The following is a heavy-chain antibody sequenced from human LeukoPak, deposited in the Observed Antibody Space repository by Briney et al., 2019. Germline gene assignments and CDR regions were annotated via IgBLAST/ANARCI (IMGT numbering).Heavy chain of an antibody. J-gene: IGHJ4*02. CDR1: GFTVSSNY. CDR2: IYSGGST. V-gene: IGHV3-53*01. D-gene: IGHD4-17*01. Sequence: QPGGSLRLSCAASGFTVSSNYMSWVRQAPGKGLEWVSVIYSGGSTYYADSVKGRFTISRDNSKNTLYLQMNSLRAEDTAVYYCAKDALGDYDYFDYWGQGTLVTVSS. CDR3: AKDALGDYDYFDY.